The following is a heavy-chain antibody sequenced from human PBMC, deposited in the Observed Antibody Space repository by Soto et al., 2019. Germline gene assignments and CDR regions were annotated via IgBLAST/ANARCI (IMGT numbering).Heavy chain of an antibody. V-gene: IGHV3-23*01. Sequence: PGGSLRLSCAASGFTFSSYGMHWVRQAPGKGLEWVSAISGSGGSTYYADSVKGRFTISRDNSKNTLYLQMNSLRAEDKAVYYCAKENGYSSSWFEFDYWGQGTLVTVSS. CDR2: ISGSGGST. J-gene: IGHJ4*02. CDR3: AKENGYSSSWFEFDY. CDR1: GFTFSSYG. D-gene: IGHD6-13*01.